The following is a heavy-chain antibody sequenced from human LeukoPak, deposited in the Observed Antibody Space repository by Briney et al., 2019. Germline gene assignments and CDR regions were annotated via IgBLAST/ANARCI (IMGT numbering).Heavy chain of an antibody. CDR3: ASLTWIQLWWGPPLDV. J-gene: IGHJ6*02. CDR1: GFTFSSYE. CDR2: ISSSGSTI. Sequence: SGGSLRLPCAASGFTFSSYEMNWVRQAPGKGLEWVSYISSSGSTIYYADSVKGRFTISRDNAKNSLYLQMNSLRAEDTAVYYCASLTWIQLWWGPPLDVWGQGTTVTVSS. V-gene: IGHV3-48*03. D-gene: IGHD5-18*01.